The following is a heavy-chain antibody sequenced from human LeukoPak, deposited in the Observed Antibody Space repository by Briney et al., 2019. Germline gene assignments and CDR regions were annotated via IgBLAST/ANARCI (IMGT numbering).Heavy chain of an antibody. CDR3: ARDDIVVVVAATRKNYYYYGMDV. Sequence: GASVKVSCKASGYTFTSYYMHWVRQAPGQGLEWMGGIIPIFGTANYAQKFQGRVTITADESTSTAYMELSSLRSEDTAVYYCARDDIVVVVAATRKNYYYYGMDVWGQGTTVTVSS. V-gene: IGHV1-69*13. CDR1: GYTFTSYY. J-gene: IGHJ6*02. CDR2: IIPIFGTA. D-gene: IGHD2-15*01.